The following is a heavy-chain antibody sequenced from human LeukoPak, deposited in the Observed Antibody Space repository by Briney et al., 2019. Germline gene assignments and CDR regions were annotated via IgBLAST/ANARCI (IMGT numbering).Heavy chain of an antibody. CDR3: ARAGTTKTTPKGIDY. CDR2: IYYSGST. Sequence: SETLSLTCTVSGGSISSGDYYWSWIRQPPGKGLEWNGYIYYSGSTYYNPSLKSRVTISVDTSKNQFSLKLSSVTAADTAVYYCARAGTTKTTPKGIDYWGQGTLVTVSS. CDR1: GGSISSGDYY. J-gene: IGHJ4*02. V-gene: IGHV4-30-4*08. D-gene: IGHD1-7*01.